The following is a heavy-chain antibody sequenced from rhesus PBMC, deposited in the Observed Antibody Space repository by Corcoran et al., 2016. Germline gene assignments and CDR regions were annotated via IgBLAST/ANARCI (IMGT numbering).Heavy chain of an antibody. CDR1: GGSISGYY. J-gene: IGHJ4*01. Sequence: QVQLQESGPGVVKPSETLSLTCAVSGGSISGYYLWSWIRQPPGKGLEWIGYIYGGSGSTSYNPSLTSRVIISIDTAKNQFVLKLSSVTAADTAVYYCARDRGYSNYGDYWGQGVLVTVSS. CDR3: ARDRGYSNYGDY. CDR2: IYGGSGST. D-gene: IGHD4-23*01. V-gene: IGHV4-147*01.